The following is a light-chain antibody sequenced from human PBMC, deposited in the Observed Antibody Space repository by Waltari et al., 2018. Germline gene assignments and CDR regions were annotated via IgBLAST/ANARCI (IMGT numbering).Light chain of an antibody. CDR2: HTS. CDR3: QHYKNLPVS. V-gene: IGKV3-20*01. CDR1: QIVSIY. Sequence: IVLTQSPGTLSLSPGERATLSGRASQIVSIYLAWYQQKPGQAPRLLIYHTSTRATGIPDRFSGSGSGTDFSLTISGLEPEDFAVYYCQHYKNLPVSFGQGTRVEIK. J-gene: IGKJ1*01.